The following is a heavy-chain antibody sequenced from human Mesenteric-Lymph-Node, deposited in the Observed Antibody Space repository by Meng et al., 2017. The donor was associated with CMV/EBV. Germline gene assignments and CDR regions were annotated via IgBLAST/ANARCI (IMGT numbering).Heavy chain of an antibody. CDR2: INPNSGGT. V-gene: IGHV1-2*06. D-gene: IGHD7-27*01. Sequence: SCKASGYTFTGYYMHWVRQAPGQELEWMGQINPNSGGTNSAQRFQGRVTMTRDTSISTAYMELSGLRSDDTAVYYCARSHLTGVDYWGQGTLVTVSS. CDR1: GYTFTGYY. J-gene: IGHJ4*02. CDR3: ARSHLTGVDY.